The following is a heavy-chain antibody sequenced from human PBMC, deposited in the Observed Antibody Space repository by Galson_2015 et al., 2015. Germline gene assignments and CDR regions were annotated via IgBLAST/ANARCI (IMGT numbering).Heavy chain of an antibody. J-gene: IGHJ4*02. CDR1: GFTLSDYY. CDR2: ISSSSSYT. D-gene: IGHD5-12*01. Sequence: SLRLSCAASGFTLSDYYMSWIRQAPGKGLEWVSYISSSSSYTNYADSVKGRFTISRDNAKNSLYLQMNSLRAEDTAVYYCARDLLRLPDYWGQGTLVTVSS. V-gene: IGHV3-11*06. CDR3: ARDLLRLPDY.